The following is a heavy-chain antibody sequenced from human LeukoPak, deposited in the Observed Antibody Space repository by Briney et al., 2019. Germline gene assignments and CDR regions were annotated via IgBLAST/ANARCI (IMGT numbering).Heavy chain of an antibody. Sequence: SETLSLTCTVYGGSISSSSYYWGWIRQPPGKGLEWIGNIFYSGNTNYNPSLKSRVTISVDTSKNQFSLMLTSVTAADTALYYCARPPGIASAWFDPWGQGILVTVSS. CDR3: ARPPGIASAWFDP. D-gene: IGHD6-13*01. CDR1: GGSISSSSYY. CDR2: IFYSGNT. V-gene: IGHV4-39*01. J-gene: IGHJ5*02.